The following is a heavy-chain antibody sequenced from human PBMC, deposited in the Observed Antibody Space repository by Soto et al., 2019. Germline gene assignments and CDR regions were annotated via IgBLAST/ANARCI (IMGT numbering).Heavy chain of an antibody. V-gene: IGHV4-34*01. CDR3: AIRILTGSAMWGDYYYGMDV. CDR1: GGSFSGYY. CDR2: INYSGST. Sequence: SETLSLTCAVYGGSFSGYYWSWIRQPPGKGQEWIGSINYSGSTNYNPSLKSRVTISVDTSKNQFSLKLSSVTAADTAVYYCAIRILTGSAMWGDYYYGMDVWGQGTTVTVSS. D-gene: IGHD3-9*01. J-gene: IGHJ6*02.